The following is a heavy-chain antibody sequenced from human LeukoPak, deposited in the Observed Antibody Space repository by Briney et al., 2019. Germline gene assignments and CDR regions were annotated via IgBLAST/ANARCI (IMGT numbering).Heavy chain of an antibody. J-gene: IGHJ4*02. CDR1: GFTFDDHG. CDR2: INWNGGST. CDR3: ARNSPFDSSGYYEFDY. D-gene: IGHD3-22*01. V-gene: IGHV3-20*04. Sequence: PGGSLRLSCAASGFTFDDHGMRWVRQAPGKGLEWVSGINWNGGSTGYADSVKGRFTISRDNAKNSLYLQMNSMRAEDTALYYCARNSPFDSSGYYEFDYWGQGTLVTVSS.